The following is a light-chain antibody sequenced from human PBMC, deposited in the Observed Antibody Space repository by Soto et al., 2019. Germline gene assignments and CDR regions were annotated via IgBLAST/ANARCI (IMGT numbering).Light chain of an antibody. CDR1: SSNIGSNY. V-gene: IGLV1-47*01. CDR3: AAWDDSLSGVL. J-gene: IGLJ2*01. CDR2: RNN. Sequence: QSVLTQPPSASGAPGQRVTISCSGSSSNIGSNYVYWYQQLPGTAPKLLIYRNNLRRSGVPDRFSGSKSGTSVSLAISGLRSEDEANYYCAAWDDSLSGVLFGGGTKLTVL.